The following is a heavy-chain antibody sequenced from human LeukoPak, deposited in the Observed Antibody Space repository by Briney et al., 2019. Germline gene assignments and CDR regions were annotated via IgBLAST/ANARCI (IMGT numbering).Heavy chain of an antibody. J-gene: IGHJ5*02. D-gene: IGHD3-3*01. Sequence: PSETLSPTCAVYGGSFSGYYWSWIRQPPGKGLEWIGEINHSGSTNYNPSLKSRVTISEDTSKNQFSLKLSSVTAADTAVYYCARAMNASGVVITNWFDPWGQGTLVTVYS. V-gene: IGHV4-34*01. CDR3: ARAMNASGVVITNWFDP. CDR2: INHSGST. CDR1: GGSFSGYY.